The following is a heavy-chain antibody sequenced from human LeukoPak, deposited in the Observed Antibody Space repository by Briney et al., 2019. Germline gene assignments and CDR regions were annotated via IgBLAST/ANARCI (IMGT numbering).Heavy chain of an antibody. CDR3: AKHRFESGGYHSTD. V-gene: IGHV3-23*01. CDR1: GFTFSSYA. J-gene: IGHJ4*02. D-gene: IGHD3-22*01. CDR2: ISGGSGSA. Sequence: QLGGSLRLSCAASGFTFSSYAMSWVRRAPGKGLAWVSTISGGSGSAYCADSVKGRFTISRDNSKNTLYLQMNSLRDEDTAVYYCAKHRFESGGYHSTDWGQGTLVTVSS.